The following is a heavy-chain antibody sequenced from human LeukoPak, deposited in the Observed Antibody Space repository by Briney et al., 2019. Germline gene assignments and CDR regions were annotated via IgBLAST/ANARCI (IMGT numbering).Heavy chain of an antibody. V-gene: IGHV4-34*01. CDR1: GESFIDYH. CDR3: ARGPDYAKAGY. CDR2: ISHDEGT. J-gene: IGHJ4*02. Sequence: PSETLSLTCGIYGESFIDYHLSWIRKPPGKGLEWIGEISHDEGTNYSPSLKSRVTISVDTSKYQFSLKLTSVTAADTAVYYCARGPDYAKAGYWGPGTLVTVSS. D-gene: IGHD4-17*01.